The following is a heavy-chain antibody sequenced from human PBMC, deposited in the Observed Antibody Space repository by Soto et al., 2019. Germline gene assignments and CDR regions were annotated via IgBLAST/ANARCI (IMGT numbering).Heavy chain of an antibody. V-gene: IGHV1-2*02. CDR1: GYTLTGYC. J-gene: IGHJ4*02. CDR3: ARDRESGYPDDY. CDR2: INPNSGGT. D-gene: IGHD3-3*01. Sequence: GASEKASCMASGYTLTGYCMHWVLQAPGQGLEWMGWINPNSGGTNYAQKFQGRVTMTRDTSISTAYMELSRLRSDDTAVYYCARDRESGYPDDYWGQGTLVTVSS.